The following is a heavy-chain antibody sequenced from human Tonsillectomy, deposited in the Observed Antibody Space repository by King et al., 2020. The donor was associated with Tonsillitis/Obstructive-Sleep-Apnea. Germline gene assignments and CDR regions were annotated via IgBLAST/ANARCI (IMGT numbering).Heavy chain of an antibody. V-gene: IGHV4-34*01. CDR2: INHSGST. Sequence: VQLQQWGAGLLKPSETLSLTCAVYGGSFSGYYWSWIRQPPGKGLEWIGEINHSGSTNYNPSLKSRVTISVDTSMNQFSLKVSSVTAADTAVYYCARTRGIAAAAPFDYWGQGTLVTVSS. J-gene: IGHJ4*02. CDR1: GGSFSGYY. CDR3: ARTRGIAAAAPFDY. D-gene: IGHD6-13*01.